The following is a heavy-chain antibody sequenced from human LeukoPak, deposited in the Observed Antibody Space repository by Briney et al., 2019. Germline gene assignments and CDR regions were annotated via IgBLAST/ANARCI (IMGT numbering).Heavy chain of an antibody. Sequence: GGSLRLSCAASGISFSSYSMTWVRQAPGMGLEWVSSISGSSNYIDYADSVKGRFTISRDNAKNSLYLQMNSLRADDTAVYYCARDRPDHCITTSCPEYMDVWGKGTTVTVSS. V-gene: IGHV3-21*01. CDR1: GISFSSYS. CDR2: ISGSSNYI. CDR3: ARDRPDHCITTSCPEYMDV. D-gene: IGHD2-2*01. J-gene: IGHJ6*03.